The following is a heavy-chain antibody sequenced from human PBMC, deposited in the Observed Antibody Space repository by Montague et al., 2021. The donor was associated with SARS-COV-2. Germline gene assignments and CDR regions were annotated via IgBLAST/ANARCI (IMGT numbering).Heavy chain of an antibody. D-gene: IGHD3-10*01. CDR3: ARATSARGAVSWFDP. Sequence: SETLSLTCTVSGDSISSHYWSWIRQPPGKGLEWIGYINYSGGTNYNPSLKSRVTVSVDTSKNQFSLKVTSVTAADTAVYYCARATSARGAVSWFDPWGQGTLVTVSS. V-gene: IGHV4-59*11. J-gene: IGHJ5*02. CDR2: INYSGGT. CDR1: GDSISSHY.